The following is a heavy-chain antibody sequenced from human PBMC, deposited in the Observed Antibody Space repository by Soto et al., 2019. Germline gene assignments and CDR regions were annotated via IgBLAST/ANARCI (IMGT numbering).Heavy chain of an antibody. D-gene: IGHD5-18*01. Sequence: GGSLRLSCSASGCTFSSYAMSWVRQAPGKGLEWVSAISGSGGSTYYADSVKGRFTISRDNSKNTLYLQMNSLRAEDTAVYYCAKDGGTGYSYGYSDYWGQGTLVTVSS. CDR3: AKDGGTGYSYGYSDY. V-gene: IGHV3-23*01. J-gene: IGHJ4*02. CDR2: ISGSGGST. CDR1: GCTFSSYA.